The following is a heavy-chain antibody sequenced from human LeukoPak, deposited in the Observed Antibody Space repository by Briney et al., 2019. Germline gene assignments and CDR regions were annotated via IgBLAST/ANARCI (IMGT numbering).Heavy chain of an antibody. D-gene: IGHD6-13*01. CDR3: ARDNIAAAGTSADY. J-gene: IGHJ4*02. Sequence: PGGSLRLSCAAAGFTFDDYGMSWVRRAPGKGLEWVSGINWNGGSTGYADSVKGRFTISRDNAKNSLYLQMNSLRAEDTAVYYCARDNIAAAGTSADYWGQGTLVTVSS. CDR1: GFTFDDYG. CDR2: INWNGGST. V-gene: IGHV3-20*04.